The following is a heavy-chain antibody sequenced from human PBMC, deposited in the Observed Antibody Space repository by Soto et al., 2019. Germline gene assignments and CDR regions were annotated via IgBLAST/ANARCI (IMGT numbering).Heavy chain of an antibody. V-gene: IGHV4-30-4*01. CDR3: AREREWDYGGNSRGNYFDY. CDR1: GGSISSGDYY. CDR2: IYYSGST. Sequence: QVQLQESGPGLVKPSQTLSLNCTVSGGSISSGDYYWRWIRQPPGKGLEWIGYIYYSGSTYYNHSMQRRVTISVDTSKNQFSLNLSSVTAADTAVYYCAREREWDYGGNSRGNYFDYWGQGTLVTVSS. J-gene: IGHJ4*02. D-gene: IGHD4-17*01.